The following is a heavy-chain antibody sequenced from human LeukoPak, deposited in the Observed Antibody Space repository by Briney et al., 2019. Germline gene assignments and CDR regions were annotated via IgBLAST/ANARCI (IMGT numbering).Heavy chain of an antibody. CDR1: GHTFTGYF. CDR2: INPNSGGT. Sequence: ASVKVSCKASGHTFTGYFMHWVRQAPGQGLEWMGWINPNSGGTNYAQKFQGRVTMTRDTSISTAYMELSRLTSDDTAVYYCARDILTDDAFDIWGQGTMVTVSS. D-gene: IGHD7-27*01. V-gene: IGHV1-2*02. CDR3: ARDILTDDAFDI. J-gene: IGHJ3*02.